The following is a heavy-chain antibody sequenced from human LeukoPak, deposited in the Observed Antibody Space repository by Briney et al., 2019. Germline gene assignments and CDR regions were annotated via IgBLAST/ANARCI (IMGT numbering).Heavy chain of an antibody. V-gene: IGHV3-7*05. J-gene: IGHJ4*02. CDR3: VRGRPY. CDR2: INQDGSDH. Sequence: GGSLRLSCAASGFTFSSYWMHWVRQAPGKGPEWVASINQDGSDHYYVDSVKGRFTISRDNAKDSLYLQMSSLRVEDTAVYYCVRGRPYWGQGTLVTVSS. CDR1: GFTFSSYW.